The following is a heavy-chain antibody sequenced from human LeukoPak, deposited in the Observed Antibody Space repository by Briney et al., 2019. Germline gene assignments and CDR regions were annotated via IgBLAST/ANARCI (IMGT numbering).Heavy chain of an antibody. D-gene: IGHD2-2*01. Sequence: GASVKVSCKASGYTFTSYYMHWVRQAPGQGLEWMGIINPSGGSTSYAQKFQGRVTMTRDTSTSTVYMELSSLRSEDTAVYYCARGSIVVVPAANNWSDPWGQGTLVTVSS. CDR2: INPSGGST. V-gene: IGHV1-46*01. CDR1: GYTFTSYY. CDR3: ARGSIVVVPAANNWSDP. J-gene: IGHJ5*02.